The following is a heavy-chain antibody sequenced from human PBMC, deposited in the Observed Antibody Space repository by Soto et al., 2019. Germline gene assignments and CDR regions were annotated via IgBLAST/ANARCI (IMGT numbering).Heavy chain of an antibody. CDR2: INHSGST. J-gene: IGHJ4*02. CDR3: ARDKITGLFDY. CDR1: GGSFSGYY. D-gene: IGHD2-8*02. V-gene: IGHV4-34*01. Sequence: QVQLQQWGAGLLKPSETLSLTCAVYGGSFSGYYWTWIRQPPGTGLEWIGEINHSGSTNYNPSLKSRVTLSVDTSKNQFSLKLTSVTAADTAVYYCARDKITGLFDYWGQGTLVHVSS.